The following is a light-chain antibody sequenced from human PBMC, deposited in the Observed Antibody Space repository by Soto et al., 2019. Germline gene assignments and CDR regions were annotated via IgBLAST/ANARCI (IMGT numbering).Light chain of an antibody. V-gene: IGKV4-1*01. CDR2: GTS. J-gene: IGKJ1*01. CDR1: QSILYIYNNKNN. Sequence: DIVMTQSPDSLAVSLGERATIHCKSSQSILYIYNNKNNLAWYQQRPGQPPQLLVYGTSTRKSGVPDRFSGSGSGTDFTLSISSLQAEDVAVYYCQQYYSTPRTFGQGTKVDIK. CDR3: QQYYSTPRT.